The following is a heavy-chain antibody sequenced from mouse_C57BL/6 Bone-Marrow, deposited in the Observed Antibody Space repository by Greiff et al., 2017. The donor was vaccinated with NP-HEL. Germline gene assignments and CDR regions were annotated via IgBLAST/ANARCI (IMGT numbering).Heavy chain of an antibody. CDR2: ISGGGGNT. D-gene: IGHD1-1*01. J-gene: IGHJ2*01. V-gene: IGHV5-9*01. CDR1: GFTFSSYT. CDR3: ARQGYYGSSSYYFDY. Sequence: EVMLVESGGGLVKPGGSLKLSCAASGFTFSSYTMSWVRQTPEKRLEWVATISGGGGNTYYPDSVKGRFTISRDNAKNTLYLQMSSLRSEDTALYYCARQGYYGSSSYYFDYWGQGTTLTVSS.